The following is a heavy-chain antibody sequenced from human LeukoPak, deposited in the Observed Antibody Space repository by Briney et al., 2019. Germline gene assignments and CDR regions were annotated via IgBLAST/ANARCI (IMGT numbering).Heavy chain of an antibody. CDR2: IYTSGST. Sequence: SETLSLTCTVSGGSISSGSYYWSWIRQPAGKGLEWIGRIYTSGSTKYNPSLRSRVTISVDTSKNQFSLRLSSVTAADTAVYYCARVYCGGDCRGYYYHYYMDVWGKGTTVTISS. V-gene: IGHV4-61*02. J-gene: IGHJ6*03. D-gene: IGHD2-21*02. CDR3: ARVYCGGDCRGYYYHYYMDV. CDR1: GGSISSGSYY.